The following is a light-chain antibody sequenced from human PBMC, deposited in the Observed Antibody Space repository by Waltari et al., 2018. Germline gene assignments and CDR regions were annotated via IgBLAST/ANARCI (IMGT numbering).Light chain of an antibody. CDR1: QDIDDD. Sequence: ETRLTQTPGFMSATPGDKGNISCKASQDIDDDVNWYQQKPGETPIFIILESTTRVHGISPRFSGSGYGRDFTLTINNIQSEDAAYYFCLQHDNFPLTFGQGTKVEIK. CDR3: LQHDNFPLT. J-gene: IGKJ2*01. V-gene: IGKV5-2*01. CDR2: EST.